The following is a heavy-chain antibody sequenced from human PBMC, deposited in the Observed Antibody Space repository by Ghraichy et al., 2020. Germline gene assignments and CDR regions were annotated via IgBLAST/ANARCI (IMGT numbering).Heavy chain of an antibody. J-gene: IGHJ3*02. V-gene: IGHV3-23*01. CDR2: ISPSGAST. Sequence: LSLTCAASGFTFTSYAMSWVRQAPGKGLEWVSGISPSGASTYYADSGKGRFTISRDNSKNTLYLQINSLRADDTALYYCAKDNDAYTPMYHTAFDIWGQAKMVTVSS. CDR1: GFTFTSYA. CDR3: AKDNDAYTPMYHTAFDI. D-gene: IGHD5-18*01.